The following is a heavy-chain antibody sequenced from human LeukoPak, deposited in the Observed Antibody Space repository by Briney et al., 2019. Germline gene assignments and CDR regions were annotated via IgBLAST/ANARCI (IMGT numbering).Heavy chain of an antibody. J-gene: IGHJ4*02. CDR1: GYTFTGYY. D-gene: IGHD6-19*01. Sequence: ASVKVSCKTSGYTFTGYYLHWVRQAPGQGLEWMGWISGYNGNTNYAQQKLQGRVTMTTDTSTSTAYMELRSLRSDDTAVYYCARDLKRGYSSGRYSWGTGSSNDYWGQGTLVTVSS. CDR2: ISGYNGNT. V-gene: IGHV1-18*04. CDR3: ARDLKRGYSSGRYSWGTGSSNDY.